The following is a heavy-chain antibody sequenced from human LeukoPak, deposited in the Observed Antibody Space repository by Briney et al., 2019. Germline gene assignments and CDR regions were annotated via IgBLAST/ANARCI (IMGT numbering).Heavy chain of an antibody. J-gene: IGHJ2*01. CDR2: ISGSGGST. CDR3: AREASDSSGLKTDWYFDL. CDR1: GFTFSSYA. V-gene: IGHV3-23*01. D-gene: IGHD3-22*01. Sequence: PGGSLRLSCAASGFTFSSYAMSWVRQAPGKGLEWVSAISGSGGSTYYADSVKGRFTISRDNAKNTLYLQMNSLRAEDTAVYYCAREASDSSGLKTDWYFDLWGRGTLVTVSS.